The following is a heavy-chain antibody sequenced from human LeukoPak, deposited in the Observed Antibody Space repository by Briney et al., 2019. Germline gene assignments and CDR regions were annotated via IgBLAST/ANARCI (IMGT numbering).Heavy chain of an antibody. CDR1: GYTFTSYD. CDR2: MNPNSGNT. V-gene: IGHV1-8*01. CDR3: ARGGGSSRLRLRGPYYYGMDV. D-gene: IGHD6-13*01. Sequence: ASVKVSCKASGYTFTSYDINWVRQATGQGLEWMGWMNPNSGNTGYAQKFQGRVTMTRNTSISTAYMELSSLRSEDTAVYYCARGGGSSRLRLRGPYYYGMDVWGQGTTVTVSS. J-gene: IGHJ6*02.